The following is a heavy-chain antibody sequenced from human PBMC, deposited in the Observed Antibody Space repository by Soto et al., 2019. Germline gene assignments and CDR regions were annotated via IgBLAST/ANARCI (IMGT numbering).Heavy chain of an antibody. CDR2: ISSSSSTI. D-gene: IGHD4-17*01. J-gene: IGHJ6*03. CDR3: ARDGTTVTTSPNYYYYYYMDV. CDR1: GFTFSSYS. V-gene: IGHV3-48*01. Sequence: PGGSLRLSCAASGFTFSSYSMNWVRQAPGKGLEWDSYISSSSSTIYYADSVKGRFTISRDNAKNSLYLQMNSLRAEDTAVYYCARDGTTVTTSPNYYYYYYMDVWGKGTTVTVSS.